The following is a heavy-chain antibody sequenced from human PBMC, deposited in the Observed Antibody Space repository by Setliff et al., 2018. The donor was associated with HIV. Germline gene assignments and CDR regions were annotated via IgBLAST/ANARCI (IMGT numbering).Heavy chain of an antibody. CDR1: GFTFSSSP. CDR3: AKGGYYFGSGSPPDYMDV. Sequence: GGSLRLSCAGSGFTFSSSPMSWVRQAPGTGLEWVSAISGSEYTTFYADSVKGRFTISRDISKNTLYLQMNSLRAEDTAVYYCAKGGYYFGSGSPPDYMDVWGKGTTVTVSS. J-gene: IGHJ6*03. V-gene: IGHV3-23*01. D-gene: IGHD3-10*01. CDR2: ISGSEYTT.